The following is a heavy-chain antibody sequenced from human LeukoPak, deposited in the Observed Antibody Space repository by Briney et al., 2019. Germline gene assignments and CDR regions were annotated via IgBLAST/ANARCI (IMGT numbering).Heavy chain of an antibody. D-gene: IGHD2/OR15-2a*01. V-gene: IGHV3-7*01. Sequence: GGSLRLSCAASGFTFSNFWMSWVRQAPGKGLEWVANINQDGSEKQHVDGRFTISRDNAKNSLYLQMSSLRAEDTAMYYCTTNIDGPGAAWGQGALVTVSS. CDR3: TTNIDGPGAA. CDR1: GFTFSNFW. J-gene: IGHJ5*02. CDR2: INQDGSEK.